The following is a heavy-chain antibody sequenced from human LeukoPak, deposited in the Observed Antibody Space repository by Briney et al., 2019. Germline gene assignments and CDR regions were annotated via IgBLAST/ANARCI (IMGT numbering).Heavy chain of an antibody. CDR2: INPNSGGT. CDR3: ARDNGWYGPNNWFDP. J-gene: IGHJ5*02. CDR1: GYTFTGYY. Sequence: GASVKVSCKASGYTFTGYYMHWVRQAPGQGLEWMGWINPNSGGTNYAQKFQGRVTMTRDTSISTAYMELSRLRSDDTAVYYCARDNGWYGPNNWFDPWGQGTLVTVSS. V-gene: IGHV1-2*02. D-gene: IGHD6-19*01.